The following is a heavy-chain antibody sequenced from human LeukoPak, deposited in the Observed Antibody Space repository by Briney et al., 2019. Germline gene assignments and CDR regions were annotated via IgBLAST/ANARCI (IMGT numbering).Heavy chain of an antibody. CDR2: SYTSGST. Sequence: SETLSLTXTVSGGSISSYYWSWIWQPAGKGLEWIGRSYTSGSTNYNPSLKSRVTMSVDTSKNQFSLKLSSVTAADTAVYYCARDPLGYCSGGSCYSDYWGQGTLVTVSS. D-gene: IGHD2-15*01. CDR1: GGSISSYY. CDR3: ARDPLGYCSGGSCYSDY. J-gene: IGHJ4*02. V-gene: IGHV4-4*07.